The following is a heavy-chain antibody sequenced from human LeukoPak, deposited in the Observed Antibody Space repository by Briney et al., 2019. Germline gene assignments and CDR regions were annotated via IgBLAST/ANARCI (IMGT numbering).Heavy chain of an antibody. J-gene: IGHJ3*02. CDR2: ISGSGGNT. CDR1: GFTFSDYY. V-gene: IGHV3-23*01. Sequence: PGGSLRLSCAASGFTFSDYYMSWIRQAPGKGLEWVSAISGSGGNTYYADSVKGRFTISRDNSKNTLYLQMNSLRAEDTAVYYCATSTGSGRVAFDIWGQGTMVTVSS. D-gene: IGHD3-10*01. CDR3: ATSTGSGRVAFDI.